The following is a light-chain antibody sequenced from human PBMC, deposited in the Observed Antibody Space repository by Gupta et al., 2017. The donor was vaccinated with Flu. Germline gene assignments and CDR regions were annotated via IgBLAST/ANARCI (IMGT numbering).Light chain of an antibody. CDR1: QGIRND. CDR2: AAS. Sequence: AIQMTQSPHSLAASVGDRVTITCRASQGIRNDLAWYQHKPGEAPKLLIYAASSLHSGVPPRFSGSGFGTDVTLTISSLQPEDFATYYCLQDYTYPLAFGEGTKVGIK. J-gene: IGKJ4*01. CDR3: LQDYTYPLA. V-gene: IGKV1-6*01.